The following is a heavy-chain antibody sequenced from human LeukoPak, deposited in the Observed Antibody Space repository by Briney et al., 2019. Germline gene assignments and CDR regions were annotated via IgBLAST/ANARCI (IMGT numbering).Heavy chain of an antibody. J-gene: IGHJ4*02. V-gene: IGHV4-39*01. D-gene: IGHD3-22*01. CDR3: ARADTTGYPNFDF. Sequence: SETLSLTCTVSGGSVSSKTYYWGWIRQTPGKGLEWIGNVYYSGSTYENPSLQSRVTIFIDTSKNQFSLILSSVTAADTAIYYCARADTTGYPNFDFWGQGTLVTVSS. CDR2: VYYSGST. CDR1: GGSVSSKTYY.